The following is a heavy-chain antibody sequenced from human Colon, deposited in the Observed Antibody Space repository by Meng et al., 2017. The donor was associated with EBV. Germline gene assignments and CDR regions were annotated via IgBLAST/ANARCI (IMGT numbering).Heavy chain of an antibody. CDR2: ISTNTGNP. J-gene: IGHJ4*02. V-gene: IGHV7-4-1*02. D-gene: IGHD6-19*01. CDR3: GTLKYTSGFYGPAY. CDR1: GYTFTRYP. Sequence: QVQLVQSGSELKKPGDSVKVSCKASGYTFTRYPMNWVRQAPGQGFEWMGWISTNTGNPTYAQGFTGRFVFSVDTSVSTAYLQISSLKAEDTAVYYCGTLKYTSGFYGPAYWGQGALVTVSS.